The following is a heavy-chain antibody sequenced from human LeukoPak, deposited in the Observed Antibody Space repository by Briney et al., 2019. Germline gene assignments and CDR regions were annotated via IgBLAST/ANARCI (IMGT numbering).Heavy chain of an antibody. J-gene: IGHJ4*02. CDR1: GGSFSGYY. CDR3: ARAAYYFDY. V-gene: IGHV4-34*01. CDR2: INHSGST. Sequence: SETLSLTCAVYGGSFSGYYWSWIRQPPGKGLEWIGEINHSGSTNYNPSLKSRVTISVDTSKNQFSLKLSSVTAADTAVYYCARAAYYFDYWGQGTLVTVSS.